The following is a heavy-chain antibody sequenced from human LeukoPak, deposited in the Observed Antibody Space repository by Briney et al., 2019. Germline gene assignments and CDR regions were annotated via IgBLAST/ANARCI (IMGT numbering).Heavy chain of an antibody. CDR2: IIPILGIA. D-gene: IGHD4-17*01. J-gene: IGHJ6*02. V-gene: IGHV1-69*04. CDR3: ARVEDYGDGYGMDV. CDR1: GGTFSSYA. Sequence: SVKVSCKASGGTFSSYAISWVRQAPGQGLEWMGRIIPILGIANYAQKFQGRVTITADKSTSTAYMELSSLRSEDTAVYYCARVEDYGDGYGMDVWGQGTMVTVSS.